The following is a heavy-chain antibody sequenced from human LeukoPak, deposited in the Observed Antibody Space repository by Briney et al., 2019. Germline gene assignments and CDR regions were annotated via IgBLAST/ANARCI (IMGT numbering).Heavy chain of an antibody. V-gene: IGHV3-53*01. CDR1: GLTVSSNC. CDR2: IYSGGST. D-gene: IGHD3-22*01. J-gene: IGHJ4*02. Sequence: PGGSLRLSCAASGLTVSSNCMSWVRQAPGKGLEWVSFIYSGGSTYYTDSVKGRFTISRDNSKNTLYLQMNSLRAEDTAVYYCARRAGDYSHPYDYWGQGILSPSPQ. CDR3: ARRAGDYSHPYDY.